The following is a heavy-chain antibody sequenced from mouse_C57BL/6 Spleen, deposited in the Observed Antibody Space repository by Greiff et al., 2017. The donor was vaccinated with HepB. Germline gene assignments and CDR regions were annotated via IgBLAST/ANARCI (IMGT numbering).Heavy chain of an antibody. CDR3: ARPSHYYGSSYGY. CDR1: GYTFTDYN. Sequence: VQLQQSGPELVKPGASVKMSCKASGYTFTDYNMHWVKQSHGKSLEWIGYINPNNGGTSYNQKFKGKATLTVNKSSSTAYMELRSLTSEDSAVYYCARPSHYYGSSYGYWGQGTTLTVSS. V-gene: IGHV1-22*01. J-gene: IGHJ2*01. D-gene: IGHD1-1*01. CDR2: INPNNGGT.